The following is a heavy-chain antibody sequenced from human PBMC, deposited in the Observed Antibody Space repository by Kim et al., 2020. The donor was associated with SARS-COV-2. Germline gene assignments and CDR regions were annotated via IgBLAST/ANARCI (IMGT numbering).Heavy chain of an antibody. CDR1: GGTFSSYA. CDR3: ARDRQQWLAFDY. J-gene: IGHJ4*02. V-gene: IGHV1-69*13. Sequence: SVKVSCKASGGTFSSYAISWVRQAPGQGLEWMGGIIPIFGTANYAQKFQGRVTITADESTSTAYMELSSLRSEDTAVYYCARDRQQWLAFDYWGQGTLVTVSS. CDR2: IIPIFGTA. D-gene: IGHD6-19*01.